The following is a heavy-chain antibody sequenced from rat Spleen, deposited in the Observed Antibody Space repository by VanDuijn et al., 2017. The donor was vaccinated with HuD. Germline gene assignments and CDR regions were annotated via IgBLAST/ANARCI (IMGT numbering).Heavy chain of an antibody. D-gene: IGHD1-9*01. CDR1: GFTXSSYW. CDR2: IINTGDGT. V-gene: IGHV5-58*01. J-gene: IGHJ2*01. Sequence: EVQLVETGGGLVQPGRSLKLSXVASGFTXSSYWMYXXXQAPGKGLEWVSSIINTGDGTYYPDSVKGRFTISRDNAKSTLSLQMDSLRSEDTATYYCARRHYGYTDYFDYWGQGVMVTVSS. CDR3: ARRHYGYTDYFDY.